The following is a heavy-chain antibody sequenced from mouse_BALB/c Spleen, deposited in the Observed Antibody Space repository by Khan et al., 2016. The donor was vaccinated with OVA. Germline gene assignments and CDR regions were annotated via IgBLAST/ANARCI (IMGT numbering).Heavy chain of an antibody. Sequence: EVELVESGGGLVQPGGSRKLSCAASGFTFNSYGMHWVRQAPEKGLEWVAYISGDSNTIYYADTVKGRFTISRDTPKNPLFLQMTSLMSEDTAMYYSATYYFYGYDLDYWGPGTTLTVS. CDR3: ATYYFYGYDLDY. D-gene: IGHD1-1*01. CDR1: GFTFNSYG. CDR2: ISGDSNTI. J-gene: IGHJ2*01. V-gene: IGHV5-17*02.